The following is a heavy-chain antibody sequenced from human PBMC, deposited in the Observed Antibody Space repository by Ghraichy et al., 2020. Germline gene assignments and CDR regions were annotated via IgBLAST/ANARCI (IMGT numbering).Heavy chain of an antibody. V-gene: IGHV3-11*01. CDR2: ISSRGSNK. CDR1: GFTFSDYY. J-gene: IGHJ4*02. Sequence: LSLTCVASGFTFSDYYMSWIRQAPGKGLEWVSYISSRGSNKEYADSVKVRFTISRDNAENSVYLKMDSLRAEDTAVYYCARRHGYFDFWGQGTLVTVSS. CDR3: ARRHGYFDF.